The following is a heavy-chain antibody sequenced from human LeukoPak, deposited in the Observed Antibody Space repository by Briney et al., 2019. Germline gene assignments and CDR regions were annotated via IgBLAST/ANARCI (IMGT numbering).Heavy chain of an antibody. CDR2: FYPDDSDA. V-gene: IGHV5-51*01. Sequence: GESLQISCKASGYTFTRYWIAWVRLVPGKSLEWIGNFYPDDSDARYSPSFRGHVTMSADKSINTAHLHWSSLRASDSALYFCARLRCGEGCFFESWGQGTLVTASS. D-gene: IGHD2-21*01. CDR1: GYTFTRYW. CDR3: ARLRCGEGCFFES. J-gene: IGHJ4*02.